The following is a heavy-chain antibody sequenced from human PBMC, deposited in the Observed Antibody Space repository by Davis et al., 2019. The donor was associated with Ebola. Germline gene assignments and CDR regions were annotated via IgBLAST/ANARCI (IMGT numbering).Heavy chain of an antibody. CDR1: GGSISSSSYY. J-gene: IGHJ4*02. D-gene: IGHD3-10*01. CDR3: ARGRGLVNFMVRGLGGYFDN. Sequence: MPSETLSLTCTVSGGSISSSSYYWSWIRQPPGKGLEWIGEINHSGSTNYNPSLKSRVTISVDTSKNQFSLELNFVTAADTAVYYCARGRGLVNFMVRGLGGYFDNWGRGTLVTVSS. V-gene: IGHV4-39*07. CDR2: INHSGST.